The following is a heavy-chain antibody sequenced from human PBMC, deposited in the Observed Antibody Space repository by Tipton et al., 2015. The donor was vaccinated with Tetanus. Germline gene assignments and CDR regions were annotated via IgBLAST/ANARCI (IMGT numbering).Heavy chain of an antibody. J-gene: IGHJ6*02. Sequence: SLRLSCADTGFRFSSDWMGWVRQAAGKGLEWVAHINRDGSEKACADAVQGRFSISRDSAKNSLSLQMNSPRAEDTAVYYCARYLFAYGMDVWGQGTTVTVSS. CDR1: GFRFSSDW. V-gene: IGHV3-7*03. CDR2: INRDGSEK. CDR3: ARYLFAYGMDV.